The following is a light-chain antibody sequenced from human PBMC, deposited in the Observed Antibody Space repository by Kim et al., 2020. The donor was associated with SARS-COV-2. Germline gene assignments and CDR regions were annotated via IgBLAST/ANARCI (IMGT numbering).Light chain of an antibody. CDR2: DTS. Sequence: EIVMTQSPATLSVSPGERATHSCRASQSVSSYLAWYQQKPGQSPRLLIYDTSTRATGIPTRFSGSGSGTEFTLTISGLQSEDFAVYYCQQYNNWPPLTFGGGTKLEI. CDR3: QQYNNWPPLT. V-gene: IGKV3-15*01. CDR1: QSVSSY. J-gene: IGKJ4*01.